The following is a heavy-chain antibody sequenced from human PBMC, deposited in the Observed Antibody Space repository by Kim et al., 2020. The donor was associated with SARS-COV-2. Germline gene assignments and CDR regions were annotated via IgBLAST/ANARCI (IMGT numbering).Heavy chain of an antibody. Sequence: DGTSTYYPDSVKGRFAISRDNSKNTLYLQMNSLRTEDTAVYYCFRGGVDFWGQGTLVTVCS. CDR3: FRGGVDF. CDR2: DGTST. V-gene: IGHV3-74*01. J-gene: IGHJ4*02. D-gene: IGHD3-10*01.